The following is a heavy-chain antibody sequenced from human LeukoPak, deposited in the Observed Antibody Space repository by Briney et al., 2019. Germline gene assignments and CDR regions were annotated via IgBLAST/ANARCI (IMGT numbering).Heavy chain of an antibody. CDR3: ARKAPKKGWFDP. CDR1: GGSNNSYY. V-gene: IGHV4-4*09. J-gene: IGHJ5*02. CDR2: THPSGNT. Sequence: SETLSLTCTVSGGSNNSYYWSWIRQPPRKGLEWIGYTHPSGNTNYSPSLKSRVTISIDTSRNQFSLKLSSVTAADTAVYYCARKAPKKGWFDPWGQGTLVTVSS.